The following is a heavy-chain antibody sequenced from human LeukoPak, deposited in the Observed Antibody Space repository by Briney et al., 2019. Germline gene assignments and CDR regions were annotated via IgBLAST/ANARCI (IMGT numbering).Heavy chain of an antibody. V-gene: IGHV3-53*01. Sequence: GGSLRLSCAASGFTVSSSYMSWVRQAPGKGLEWVSVIYSGGSTYYADSVKGRFTISRDNSKNTLYLQMNSLRAEDTAVYYCARRGPDSSGWGPHDAFDIWGQGTMVTVSS. J-gene: IGHJ3*02. CDR3: ARRGPDSSGWGPHDAFDI. CDR2: IYSGGST. CDR1: GFTVSSSY. D-gene: IGHD3-22*01.